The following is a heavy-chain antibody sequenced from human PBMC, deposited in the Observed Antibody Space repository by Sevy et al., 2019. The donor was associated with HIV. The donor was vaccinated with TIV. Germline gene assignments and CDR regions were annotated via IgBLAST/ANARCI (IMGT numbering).Heavy chain of an antibody. J-gene: IGHJ5*02. Sequence: GGSLRLSCAASGFTLSSYSMNWVRQAPEKGLEWISYVSSAGSTIYYAYSVKGRFTISRDNALNSLYLEMNSLKADDTAVYYCAREDHTSTWNWFDPWGRGTLVTVSS. CDR2: VSSAGSTI. V-gene: IGHV3-48*01. CDR1: GFTLSSYS. CDR3: AREDHTSTWNWFDP. D-gene: IGHD6-13*01.